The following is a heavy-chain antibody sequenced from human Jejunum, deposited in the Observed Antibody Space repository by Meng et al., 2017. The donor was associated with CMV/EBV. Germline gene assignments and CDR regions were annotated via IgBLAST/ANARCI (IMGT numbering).Heavy chain of an antibody. CDR1: FSTYG. CDR3: ATEYSSSPGVVLGDAFHI. Sequence: FSTYGMHWFRQVSGKGLEWVAFIREDGSRKFYAASVKGRFTISRDNSKNTLYVQMNSLRDEDTAVYYCATEYSSSPGVVLGDAFHIWGQGTVVTVSS. V-gene: IGHV3-30*02. CDR2: IREDGSRK. J-gene: IGHJ3*02. D-gene: IGHD6-6*01.